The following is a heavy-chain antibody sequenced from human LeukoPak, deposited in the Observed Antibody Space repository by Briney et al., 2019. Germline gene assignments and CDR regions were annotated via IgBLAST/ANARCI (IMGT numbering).Heavy chain of an antibody. CDR3: ARVPGIVVVPAAYFQH. V-gene: IGHV3-11*04. D-gene: IGHD2-2*01. CDR2: ISSSGSTI. CDR1: GFTFSDYY. Sequence: GGSLRLSCAASGFTFSDYYMSWIRQAPGKGLEWVSYISSSGSTIHYADSVKGRFTISRDNAKNSLYLQMNSLRAEDTAVYYCARVPGIVVVPAAYFQHWGQGTLVTVSS. J-gene: IGHJ1*01.